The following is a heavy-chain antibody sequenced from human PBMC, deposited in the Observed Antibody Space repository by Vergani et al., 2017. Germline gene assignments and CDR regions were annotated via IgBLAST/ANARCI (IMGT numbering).Heavy chain of an antibody. J-gene: IGHJ5*02. Sequence: QVQLVQSGAEVKKPGASVKVFCKASGYTFTSYDINWVRQATGQGLEWMGWMNPNSGNTGYAQKFQGRVTMTRNTSISTAYMELSSLRSEDTAVYYCARVRIIGSSGWFMRGVPWFDPWGQGTLVTVSS. CDR2: MNPNSGNT. CDR1: GYTFTSYD. CDR3: ARVRIIGSSGWFMRGVPWFDP. V-gene: IGHV1-8*01. D-gene: IGHD6-19*01.